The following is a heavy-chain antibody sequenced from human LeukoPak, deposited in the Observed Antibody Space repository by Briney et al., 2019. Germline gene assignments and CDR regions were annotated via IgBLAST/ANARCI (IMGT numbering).Heavy chain of an antibody. V-gene: IGHV3-23*01. D-gene: IGHD3-22*01. J-gene: IGHJ4*02. CDR1: GFTFSSYA. CDR3: ANYYDSSGYYYFDY. CDR2: ISGSGGST. Sequence: PGGSLRLSCAASGFTFSSYAMSWVRQAPGKGLEWVSAISGSGGSTYYADSVKGRFTISRDNSKNTLYLQMNSQRAEDTAVYYCANYYDSSGYYYFDYWGQGTLVTVSS.